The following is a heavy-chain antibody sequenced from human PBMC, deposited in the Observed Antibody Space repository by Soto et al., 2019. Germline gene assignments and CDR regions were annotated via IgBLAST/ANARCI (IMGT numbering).Heavy chain of an antibody. CDR2: IYHSGST. CDR1: GGSISSGGYS. V-gene: IGHV4-30-2*01. Sequence: SETLSLTCAVSGGSISSGGYSWSWIRQPPGKGLEWIGYIYHSGSTYYNPSLKSRVTISVDRSKNRFSLKLSSVTAADTAVYYCARGRVVRGFYCWFDPWGQGTLVTVSS. J-gene: IGHJ5*02. D-gene: IGHD3-10*01. CDR3: ARGRVVRGFYCWFDP.